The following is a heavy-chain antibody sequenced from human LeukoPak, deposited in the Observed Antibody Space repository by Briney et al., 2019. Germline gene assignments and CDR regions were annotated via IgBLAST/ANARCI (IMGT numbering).Heavy chain of an antibody. V-gene: IGHV3-23*01. Sequence: GGSLRLSCAASGFTFINYAMSWVRQAPGKGREWVSGISDSGGGTYYAASLKGRFFISRDNSKNTLHLQMNSLRAEDTAVYYCAKVLSVYGDFDYWGQGTLVTVSS. D-gene: IGHD5/OR15-5a*01. J-gene: IGHJ4*02. CDR2: ISDSGGGT. CDR1: GFTFINYA. CDR3: AKVLSVYGDFDY.